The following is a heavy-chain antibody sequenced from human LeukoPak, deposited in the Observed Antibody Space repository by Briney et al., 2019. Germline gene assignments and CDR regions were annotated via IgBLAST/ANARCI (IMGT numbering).Heavy chain of an antibody. J-gene: IGHJ5*02. CDR2: INPNSGGT. CDR3: ARDLKGSLTGYPDP. D-gene: IGHD3-9*01. CDR1: GYTFTGYY. Sequence: GASVKVSCKASGYTFTGYYMHWVRQAPGHGLEWMGGINPNSGGTNYAQRIQGGVTMTRDTSNRPAHLEPGRLRSDDTAVYYCARDLKGSLTGYPDPWGQGTLVTVSS. V-gene: IGHV1-2*02.